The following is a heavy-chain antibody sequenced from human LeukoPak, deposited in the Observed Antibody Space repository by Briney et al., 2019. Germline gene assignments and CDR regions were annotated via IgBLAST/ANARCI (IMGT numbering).Heavy chain of an antibody. CDR3: ARELVARQDLDY. CDR1: GFTFSGNS. V-gene: IGHV3-21*01. J-gene: IGHJ4*02. D-gene: IGHD6-6*01. Sequence: TGGPLRLSCVASGFTFSGNSMNWVRQPPGKGLEWVSSIDTSGRDTYYAGSVKGRFTISRDNAKNSLYLQMNSLRAEDTAVYYCARELVARQDLDYWGQGTLVTVFS. CDR2: IDTSGRDT.